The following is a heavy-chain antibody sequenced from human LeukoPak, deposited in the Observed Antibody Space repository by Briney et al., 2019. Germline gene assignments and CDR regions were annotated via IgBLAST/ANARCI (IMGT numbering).Heavy chain of an antibody. Sequence: GGSLRLSCAASGFTFSSYAMNWVRQAPGKGLEWVSSIGTTRTYIYYADAVKGRFTISRDNPKKSLYLQMNSLRAEDTAVYYCARGVPIYDYVWKDYRYYFDYWGQGTLVTVPS. CDR1: GFTFSSYA. V-gene: IGHV3-21*01. CDR3: ARGVPIYDYVWKDYRYYFDY. D-gene: IGHD3-16*02. CDR2: IGTTRTYI. J-gene: IGHJ4*02.